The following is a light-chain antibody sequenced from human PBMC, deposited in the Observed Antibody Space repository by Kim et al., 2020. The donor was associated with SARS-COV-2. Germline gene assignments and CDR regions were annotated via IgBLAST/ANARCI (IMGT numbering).Light chain of an antibody. V-gene: IGKV3-20*01. CDR1: QSISSNY. J-gene: IGKJ5*01. Sequence: VSLGDRATLSCRASQSISSNYLAWYQLRLGHPPRLLIYRASSRATGIPDRFSGSGSGTDFTLTISRLEPEDFAVYYCQQYGASPFFGQGTRLEIK. CDR3: QQYGASPF. CDR2: RAS.